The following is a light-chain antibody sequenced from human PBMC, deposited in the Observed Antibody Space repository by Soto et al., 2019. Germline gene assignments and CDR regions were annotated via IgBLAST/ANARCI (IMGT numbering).Light chain of an antibody. CDR1: QTLSNSF. CDR2: DTS. Sequence: EIALTQSPGTLSLSPGERATLSCRASQTLSNSFIAWYQHKPGQAPRLLVYDTSTRATGIPVRYSGSGSGTDFTLTISRLEPEDFAVFFCQQYGTSEIIFGQGTRLEIK. CDR3: QQYGTSEII. V-gene: IGKV3-20*01. J-gene: IGKJ5*01.